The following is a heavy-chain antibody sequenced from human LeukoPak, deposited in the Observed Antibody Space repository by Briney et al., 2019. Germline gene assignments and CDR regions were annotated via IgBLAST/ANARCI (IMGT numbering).Heavy chain of an antibody. J-gene: IGHJ4*02. Sequence: GGSLRLSCAASGFTFSNYAMHWVRQAPGKGLEWVSGISWNSGSIGYADSVKGRFTISRDNAKNSLYLQMNSLRAEDTALYYCAKDAREQLTHFDYWGQGTLVTVSS. CDR3: AKDAREQLTHFDY. CDR1: GFTFSNYA. D-gene: IGHD6-13*01. V-gene: IGHV3-9*01. CDR2: ISWNSGSI.